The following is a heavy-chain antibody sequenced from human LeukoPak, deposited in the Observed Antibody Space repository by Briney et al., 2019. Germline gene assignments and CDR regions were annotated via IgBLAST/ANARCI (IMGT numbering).Heavy chain of an antibody. CDR3: ARHRRVFGVGTHGFDI. CDR2: IYNSGST. J-gene: IGHJ3*02. Sequence: PSETLSLTCTVSGGSISSNYWSWIRQPPGKGLEWIGYIYNSGSTKYNPSLKSRVTTSADTSKNQFSLKLSSVTAADTAVYYCARHRRVFGVGTHGFDIWGQGTMVTVSS. D-gene: IGHD3-3*01. CDR1: GGSISSNY. V-gene: IGHV4-59*08.